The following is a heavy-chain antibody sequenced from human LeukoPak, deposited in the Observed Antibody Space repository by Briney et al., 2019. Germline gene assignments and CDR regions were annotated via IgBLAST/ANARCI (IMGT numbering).Heavy chain of an antibody. CDR1: GGSISSYY. CDR3: ARVCSGAYYYCGMDV. D-gene: IGHD2-15*01. J-gene: IGHJ6*02. CDR2: IYYSGST. Sequence: SETLSLTCTVSGGSISSYYWSWIRQPPGKGLEWIGYIYYSGSTNYNPSLKSRVTISVDTSKNQFSLKLSSVTAADTAVYYCARVCSGAYYYCGMDVWGQGTTVTVSS. V-gene: IGHV4-59*01.